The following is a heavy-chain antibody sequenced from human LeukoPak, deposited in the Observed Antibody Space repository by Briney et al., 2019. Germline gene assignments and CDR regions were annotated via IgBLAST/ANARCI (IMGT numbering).Heavy chain of an antibody. V-gene: IGHV3-15*01. Sequence: PGGSLRLSCAASGFTFSNAWMSWVRQAPGKGLEWAGRIKSKTDGGTTDYAAPVKGRFTISRDDSKNTLYLQMNSLKTEDTAVYYCTTAVDTAMVVLDYWGQGTLVTVSS. D-gene: IGHD5-18*01. J-gene: IGHJ4*02. CDR3: TTAVDTAMVVLDY. CDR1: GFTFSNAW. CDR2: IKSKTDGGTT.